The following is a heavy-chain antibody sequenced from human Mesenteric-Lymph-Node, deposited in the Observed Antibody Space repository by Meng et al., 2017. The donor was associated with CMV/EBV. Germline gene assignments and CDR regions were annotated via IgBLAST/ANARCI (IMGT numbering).Heavy chain of an antibody. CDR2: INPGGGST. J-gene: IGHJ4*02. Sequence: ASVKVSCKASGYTFTGYYMHWVRQAPGQGLEWMGMINPGGGSTTYPQKFQGRVTMTRDTSTSTVYMELSGLTSEDTAVYYCAREPARLSDYWGQGTLVTVSS. D-gene: IGHD2-15*01. CDR3: AREPARLSDY. CDR1: GYTFTGYY. V-gene: IGHV1-46*01.